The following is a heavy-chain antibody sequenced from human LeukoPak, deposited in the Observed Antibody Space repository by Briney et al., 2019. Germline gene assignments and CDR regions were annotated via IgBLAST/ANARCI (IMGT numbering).Heavy chain of an antibody. CDR3: ARHRAYDGRVDY. Sequence: PSETLSLTCTVSGGSISSYYWSWIRQPPGKGLEWIGYIYYSGSTNYNPSLKSRVTISVDTSKNQFSLKLSSVTAADTAVYYCARHRAYDGRVDYWGQGTLVTVSS. CDR2: IYYSGST. V-gene: IGHV4-59*08. J-gene: IGHJ4*02. CDR1: GGSISSYY. D-gene: IGHD5-12*01.